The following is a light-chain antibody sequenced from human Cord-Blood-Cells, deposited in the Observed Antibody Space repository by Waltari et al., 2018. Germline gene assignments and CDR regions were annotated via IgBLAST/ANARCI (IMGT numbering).Light chain of an antibody. V-gene: IGKV3-15*01. J-gene: IGKJ2*01. CDR1: QRVSSN. Sequence: EIVMTQSPAPMSVSPGESATLACRASQRVSSNLAWYQQKPGQAPRLLIYGASTRATGIPARFSGSGSGTEFTLTISSLQSEDFAVYYCQQYNNWPYTFGQGTKLEIK. CDR2: GAS. CDR3: QQYNNWPYT.